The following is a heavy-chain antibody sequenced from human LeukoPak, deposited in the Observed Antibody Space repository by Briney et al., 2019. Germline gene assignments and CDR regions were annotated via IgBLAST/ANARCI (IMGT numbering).Heavy chain of an antibody. CDR3: ARHINRYCSSTSCHFDY. D-gene: IGHD2-2*01. Sequence: SETLSLTCTVSGGSISSYYWSWIRQPPGKGLEWIGYIYYSGSTNYNPSLKSRVTISVDTSKNQFSLKLSSVTAADTAVYYCARHINRYCSSTSCHFDYWGQGTLVTVSS. CDR1: GGSISSYY. J-gene: IGHJ4*02. CDR2: IYYSGST. V-gene: IGHV4-59*08.